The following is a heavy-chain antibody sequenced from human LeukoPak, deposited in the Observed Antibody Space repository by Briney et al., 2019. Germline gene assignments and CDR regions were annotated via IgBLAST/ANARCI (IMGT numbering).Heavy chain of an antibody. V-gene: IGHV3-23*01. J-gene: IGHJ4*02. Sequence: GGSLRLSCAASGFTFSSYAMSWVRQAPGKGLEWASAISGSGGSTYYADSVKGRFTISRDNSKNTLYLQMNSLRAEDTAVYYCAKERQLVRLVGNFDYWGQGTLVTVSS. D-gene: IGHD6-13*01. CDR2: ISGSGGST. CDR3: AKERQLVRLVGNFDY. CDR1: GFTFSSYA.